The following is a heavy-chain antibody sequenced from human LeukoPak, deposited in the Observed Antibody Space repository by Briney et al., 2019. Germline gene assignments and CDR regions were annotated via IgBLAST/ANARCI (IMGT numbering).Heavy chain of an antibody. CDR1: GFTFSSYW. CDR2: IKQDGSEK. CDR3: ARDRDYYDSSGFRVTLGYYGMDV. J-gene: IGHJ6*02. D-gene: IGHD3-22*01. Sequence: PGGFLRLSCAASGFTFSSYWMSWVRQAPGKGLEWVANIKQDGSEKYYVDSVKGRFTISRDNAKNSLYLQMNSLRAEDTAVYYCARDRDYYDSSGFRVTLGYYGMDVWGQGTTVTVSS. V-gene: IGHV3-7*03.